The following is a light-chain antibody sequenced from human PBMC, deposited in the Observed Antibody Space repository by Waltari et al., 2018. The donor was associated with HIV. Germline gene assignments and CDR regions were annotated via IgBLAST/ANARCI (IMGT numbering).Light chain of an antibody. V-gene: IGLV1-51*02. CDR3: GTWDSSLSAYV. Sequence: QSILTRPPSVSAAPGHNVTISCSGTTSTIGKNYVSWYQHLPGKPPKLLIFENDKRPSGIPDRFSGLKSGTSATLGIIGLQPGDEADYFCGTWDSSLSAYVFTTGTKVTV. CDR2: END. CDR1: TSTIGKNY. J-gene: IGLJ1*01.